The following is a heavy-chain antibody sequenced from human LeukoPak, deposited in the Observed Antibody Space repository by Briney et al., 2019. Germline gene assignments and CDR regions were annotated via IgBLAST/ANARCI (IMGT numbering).Heavy chain of an antibody. CDR1: GYTFTNYY. CDR3: AIVSPMTMVARGQGAFDI. CDR2: VNPNDGST. Sequence: ASVKVSCKGFGYTFTNYYMHWVRQAPGQGPEWMGIVNPNDGSTTYAQKFQGRVTMTRDMSTNTVYMELSSLRSDDTAEYFCAIVSPMTMVARGQGAFDIWGQGTMVIVSA. V-gene: IGHV1-46*01. J-gene: IGHJ3*02. D-gene: IGHD4/OR15-4a*01.